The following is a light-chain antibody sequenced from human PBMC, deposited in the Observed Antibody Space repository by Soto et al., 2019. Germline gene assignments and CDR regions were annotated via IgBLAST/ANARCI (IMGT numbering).Light chain of an antibody. V-gene: IGLV2-14*01. J-gene: IGLJ2*01. CDR2: DVS. CDR1: SSDVGGYKY. Sequence: QSALTQPASVSGSPGQSITISCTGTSSDVGGYKYVSWYQQHPGKAPKLMIYDVSNRPSGVSNRFSASKSGNTASLTISGLQAEDEADYYCTSYSRSRILLFGGGTKLTGL. CDR3: TSYSRSRILL.